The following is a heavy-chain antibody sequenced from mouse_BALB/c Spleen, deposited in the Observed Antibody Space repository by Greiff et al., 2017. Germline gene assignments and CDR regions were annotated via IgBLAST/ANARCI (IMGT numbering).Heavy chain of an antibody. CDR3: TTETMMDY. J-gene: IGHJ4*01. D-gene: IGHD1-1*02. CDR2: IYPSDSYT. V-gene: IGHV1-69*02. CDR1: GYTFTSYW. Sequence: VQLQQPGAELVRPGASVKLSCKASGYTFTSYWINWVKQRPGQGLEWIGNIYPSDSYTNYNQKFKDKATLTVDKSSSTAYMQLSSPTSEDSAVYYCTTETMMDYWGQGTSVTVSS.